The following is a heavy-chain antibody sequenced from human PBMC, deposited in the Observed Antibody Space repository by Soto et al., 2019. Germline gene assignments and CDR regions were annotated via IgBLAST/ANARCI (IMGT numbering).Heavy chain of an antibody. CDR1: GFTFSSYA. Sequence: EVQLLESGGGLVQPGGSLRLSCAASGFTFSSYAMNWVRQAPGKGLEWVSAISGSGGSPYYADSVKGRFTISRDNSKNTLYLQMNSLRAEDTAVYYCVKDQGASLTASRPTDYWGQGTLVSVSS. J-gene: IGHJ4*02. D-gene: IGHD6-6*01. CDR3: VKDQGASLTASRPTDY. CDR2: ISGSGGSP. V-gene: IGHV3-23*01.